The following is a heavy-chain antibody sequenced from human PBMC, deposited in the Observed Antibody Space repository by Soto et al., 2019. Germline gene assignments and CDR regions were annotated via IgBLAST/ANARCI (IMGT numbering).Heavy chain of an antibody. Sequence: QLQLQESGPGLVKPSETLSLTCTVSGGSISSSSYYWGWIRQPPGKGLEGIGSIYYSGSTYYNPPLKSPVTISVDTSQNQFSLKLSSVTAADTAVYYCAGYIVVVVADTHNWFDPWGQGTLVTVSS. CDR1: GGSISSSSYY. J-gene: IGHJ5*02. CDR3: AGYIVVVVADTHNWFDP. V-gene: IGHV4-39*01. CDR2: IYYSGST. D-gene: IGHD2-15*01.